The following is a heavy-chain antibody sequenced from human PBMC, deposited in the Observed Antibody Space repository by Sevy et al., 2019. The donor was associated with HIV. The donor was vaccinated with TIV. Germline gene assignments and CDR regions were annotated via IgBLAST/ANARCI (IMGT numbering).Heavy chain of an antibody. J-gene: IGHJ4*02. Sequence: GGSLRLSCTASGFTFGDYAMSWFRQAPGKGLEWVGFIRSKAYCGTTEYAASVKGRFTISRDDSKSIAYLQMNSLKTEDTAVYYCTRDGNFWSGYYPNYFDYWGQGTLVTVSS. CDR3: TRDGNFWSGYYPNYFDY. D-gene: IGHD3-3*01. CDR2: IRSKAYCGTT. V-gene: IGHV3-49*03. CDR1: GFTFGDYA.